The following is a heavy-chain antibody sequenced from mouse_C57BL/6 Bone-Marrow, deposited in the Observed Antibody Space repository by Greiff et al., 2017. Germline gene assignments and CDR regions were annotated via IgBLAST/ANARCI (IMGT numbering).Heavy chain of an antibody. Sequence: QVQLQQPGAELVMPGASVKLSCKASGYTFTSYWMHWVKQRPGQGLEWIGEIDPSDSYTNYNQKFKGKSTLTVDKSSSTAYMQLSSLTSEDSAVYYGARGHYGRGAGFADWGQGTLVTVSA. CDR1: GYTFTSYW. V-gene: IGHV1-69*01. CDR3: ARGHYGRGAGFAD. D-gene: IGHD1-1*01. CDR2: IDPSDSYT. J-gene: IGHJ3*01.